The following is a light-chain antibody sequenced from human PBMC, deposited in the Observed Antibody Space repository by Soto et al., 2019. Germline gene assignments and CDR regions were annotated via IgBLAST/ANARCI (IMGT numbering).Light chain of an antibody. CDR3: QQCSIWRT. J-gene: IGKJ1*01. CDR2: GAS. V-gene: IGKV3-15*01. Sequence: EIVMTQSPATLSLSPGERATLSCRASESVSNNLAWYQQKAGQAPRLLIYGASTRATGIPARFSGSGSGTEFTLTISSLQSEDFGVYYCQQCSIWRTFGQGTKVEIK. CDR1: ESVSNN.